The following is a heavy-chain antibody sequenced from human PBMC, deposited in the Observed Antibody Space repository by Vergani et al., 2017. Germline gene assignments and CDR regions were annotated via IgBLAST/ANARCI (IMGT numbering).Heavy chain of an antibody. CDR1: GYSFTSYW. V-gene: IGHV5-51*01. CDR2: IYPGESDT. D-gene: IGHD3-16*01. Sequence: EVQLVQSGAEVKKPGDSLTISCTGSGYSFTSYWIGWVRQMPGKGLEWMGIIYPGESDTRYNPSFQGQVTISADKSINTAYLQWSSLKASDTAMYYCASSHDDPTLVYYFDYWGQGTLVTVSS. CDR3: ASSHDDPTLVYYFDY. J-gene: IGHJ4*02.